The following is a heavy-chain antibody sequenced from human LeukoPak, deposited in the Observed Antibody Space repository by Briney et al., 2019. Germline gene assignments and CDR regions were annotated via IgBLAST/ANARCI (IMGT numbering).Heavy chain of an antibody. V-gene: IGHV4-34*01. Sequence: SETLSLTCAVYGGSFSGYYWSWIRQPPGKGLEWIGEINHSGSTNYNPSLKSRVTISVDTSKNRFSLKLSSVTAADTAVYYCASLKSYYYGSGSYYFDYWGQGTLVTVSS. CDR2: INHSGST. J-gene: IGHJ4*02. CDR3: ASLKSYYYGSGSYYFDY. CDR1: GGSFSGYY. D-gene: IGHD3-10*01.